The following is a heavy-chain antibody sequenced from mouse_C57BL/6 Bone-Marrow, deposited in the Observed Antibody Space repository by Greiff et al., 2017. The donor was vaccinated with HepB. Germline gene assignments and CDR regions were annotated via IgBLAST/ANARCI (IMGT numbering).Heavy chain of an antibody. J-gene: IGHJ1*03. CDR3: VSSPYWYFDV. D-gene: IGHD1-1*01. V-gene: IGHV1-64*01. CDR1: GYTFTSYW. Sequence: VQLQQPGAELVKPGASVKLSCKASGYTFTSYWMHWVKQRPGQGLEWIGMIHPNSGSTNYHEKFKSKATLTVDKSSSTAYMQLSSLTSEDSAVYYCVSSPYWYFDVWGTGTTVTVSS. CDR2: IHPNSGST.